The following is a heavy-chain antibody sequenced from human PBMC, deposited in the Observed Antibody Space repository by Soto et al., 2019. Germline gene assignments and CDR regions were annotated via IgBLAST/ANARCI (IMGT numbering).Heavy chain of an antibody. CDR3: VRVLKSIGWDNDVFDT. D-gene: IGHD6-19*01. CDR1: GFSLSVYW. CDR2: IDTYGSAT. J-gene: IGHJ3*02. V-gene: IGHV3-74*01. Sequence: GGSLRLSCAASGFSLSVYWKHWVRQAPGKGLAWVSRIDTYGSATKYADSVEGRFSISKDNAENTLYLQMNNLRADDTAVYYCVRVLKSIGWDNDVFDTWGQGTMVTVSS.